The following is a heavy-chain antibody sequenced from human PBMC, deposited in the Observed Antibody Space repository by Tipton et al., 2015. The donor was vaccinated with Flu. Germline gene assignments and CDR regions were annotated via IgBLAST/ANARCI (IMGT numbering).Heavy chain of an antibody. V-gene: IGHV4-31*03. J-gene: IGHJ4*02. CDR2: IYYSGST. Sequence: TLSLTCTVSGGSISSGGYYWSWIRQHPGKGLEWIGCIYYSGSTYYNPSLKSRVTISVDTSKNQFSLKLSSVTAADTAVYYCASLVKVYYDSSGYYYFDYWGQGTLVTVSS. CDR1: GGSISSGGYY. D-gene: IGHD3-22*01. CDR3: ASLVKVYYDSSGYYYFDY.